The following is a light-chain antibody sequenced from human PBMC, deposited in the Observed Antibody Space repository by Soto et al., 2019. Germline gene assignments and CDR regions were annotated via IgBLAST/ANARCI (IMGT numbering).Light chain of an antibody. Sequence: IGLPQYPATLSLSPGERATLSCRASQSVSSYLAWYQQKPGQAPRLLIYDASNRATGIPARFSGSGSGTDFTLTISSLEPEDFAVYYCQQRSNWPPITFGQGTLLEIK. CDR1: QSVSSY. CDR2: DAS. CDR3: QQRSNWPPIT. J-gene: IGKJ5*01. V-gene: IGKV3-11*01.